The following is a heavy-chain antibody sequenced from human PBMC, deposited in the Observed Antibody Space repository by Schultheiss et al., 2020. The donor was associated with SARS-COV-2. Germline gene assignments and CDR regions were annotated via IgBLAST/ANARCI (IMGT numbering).Heavy chain of an antibody. J-gene: IGHJ4*02. CDR3: ARDSTRWYYFDY. CDR2: IYYSGST. Sequence: SETLSFTCTVSGGSISSSSYYWSWIRQPPGKGLEWIGYIYYSGSTNYNPSLKSRVTISVDTSKNQFSLKLSSVTAADTAVYYCARDSTRWYYFDYWGQGTLVTVSS. CDR1: GGSISSSSYY. V-gene: IGHV4-61*01. D-gene: IGHD4-23*01.